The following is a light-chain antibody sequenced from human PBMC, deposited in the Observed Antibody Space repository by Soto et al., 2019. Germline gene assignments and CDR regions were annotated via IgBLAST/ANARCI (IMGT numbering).Light chain of an antibody. Sequence: QSALTQPASVSGSPGQSITMSCTGTASDIGAHNYVSWYQQHPGKAPRLLIYDVSKRPSGVSIRFSGSKSGSTASLTISGVHAEDEADYYCKSYRDSNYVFGTGTKVPVL. CDR3: KSYRDSNYV. CDR1: ASDIGAHNY. CDR2: DVS. J-gene: IGLJ1*01. V-gene: IGLV2-14*03.